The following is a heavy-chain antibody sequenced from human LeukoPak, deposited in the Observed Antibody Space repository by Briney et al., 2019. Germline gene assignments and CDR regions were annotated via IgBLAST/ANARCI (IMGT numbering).Heavy chain of an antibody. Sequence: SGGSLRLPCAASGFTFDDYAMHWVRQAPGKGLEWVSGISWNSGSIGYADSVKGRFTISRDNAKNSLYLQMNSLRAEDMALYYCASLGANDYWGQGTLVTVSS. V-gene: IGHV3-9*03. J-gene: IGHJ4*02. CDR1: GFTFDDYA. D-gene: IGHD1-26*01. CDR2: ISWNSGSI. CDR3: ASLGANDY.